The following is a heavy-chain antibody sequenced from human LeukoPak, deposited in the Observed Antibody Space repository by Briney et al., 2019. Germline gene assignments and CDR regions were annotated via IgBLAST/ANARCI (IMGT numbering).Heavy chain of an antibody. CDR1: GGSISSYY. CDR3: ARVGDYGDLDY. D-gene: IGHD4-17*01. V-gene: IGHV4-59*01. Sequence: SETLSLTCTVSGGSISSYYLSWIRQPPGKGLEWIGYIYYSGSTNYNPSLKSRVTISVDTSKNQFSLKLSSVTAADTAVYYCARVGDYGDLDYWGQGTLVTVSS. CDR2: IYYSGST. J-gene: IGHJ4*02.